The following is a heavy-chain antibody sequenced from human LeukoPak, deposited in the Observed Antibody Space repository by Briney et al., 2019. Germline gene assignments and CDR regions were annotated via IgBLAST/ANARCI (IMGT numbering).Heavy chain of an antibody. V-gene: IGHV4-39*01. D-gene: IGHD4/OR15-4a*01. Sequence: PSETLSLTCTVSGGSISNSSYYWGWIRQPPGKGLEWIGSIYYSGSTYYNPSLKSRVTISVDTSKNQFSLKLSSVTAADTAVYYCAGMTIAKGKSFSDMHVWSQGTTVTVSS. J-gene: IGHJ6*02. CDR2: IYYSGST. CDR1: GGSISNSSYY. CDR3: AGMTIAKGKSFSDMHV.